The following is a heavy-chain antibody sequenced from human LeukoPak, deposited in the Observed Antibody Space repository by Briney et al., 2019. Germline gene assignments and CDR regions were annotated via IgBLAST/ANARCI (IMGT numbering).Heavy chain of an antibody. D-gene: IGHD6-19*01. CDR1: GYTFTSYD. CDR2: MNPNSGNT. CDR3: ARGKKQWLVKSYYYYYMDV. V-gene: IGHV1-8*01. Sequence: ASVKVSCKASGYTFTSYDINWVRQATGQGLEWMGWMNPNSGNTGYAQEFQGRVTMTRNTSISTAYMELSSLRSEDTAVYYCARGKKQWLVKSYYYYYMDVWGKGTTVTVSS. J-gene: IGHJ6*03.